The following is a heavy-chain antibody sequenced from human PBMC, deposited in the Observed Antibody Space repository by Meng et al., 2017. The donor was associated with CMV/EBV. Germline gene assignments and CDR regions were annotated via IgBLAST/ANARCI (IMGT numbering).Heavy chain of an antibody. CDR3: TRSSEPRFFQH. Sequence: GESLKISCAASGFTFSSYWMSWVRQAPGKGLEWVANIKQDGSEKYYVDSVKGRFTISRDNAKNSLYLQMNSLRAENTAVYYCTRSSEPRFFQHWGQGTLVTVSS. CDR1: GFTFSSYW. J-gene: IGHJ1*01. V-gene: IGHV3-7*01. CDR2: IKQDGSEK.